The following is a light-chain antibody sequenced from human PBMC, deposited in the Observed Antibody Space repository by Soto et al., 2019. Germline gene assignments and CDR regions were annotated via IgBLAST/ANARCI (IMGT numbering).Light chain of an antibody. V-gene: IGKV3-20*01. CDR2: GAS. J-gene: IGKJ3*01. CDR1: QSVSSSY. Sequence: EIVLTQSPGTLSLSPGERATLSCRASQSVSSSYLAWYQQKPGQAPRLLIYGASSRATGIPDRFSGSGSGTDFTLTISRLEPEDFVVYYCQQYGSAPTFGPGTKVDIK. CDR3: QQYGSAPT.